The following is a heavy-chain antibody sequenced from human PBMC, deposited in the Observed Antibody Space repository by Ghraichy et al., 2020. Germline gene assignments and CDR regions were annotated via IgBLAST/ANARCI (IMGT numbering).Heavy chain of an antibody. V-gene: IGHV4-39*01. CDR1: CGSISSSSYY. CDR3: ATPPRQHGGRVLFDI. J-gene: IGHJ3*02. Sequence: SETLSLTCTVSCGSISSSSYYWCWIRQPPGKGLEWIGSIYYSGSTYYNTSLKSRVTISVDTSKNPFSLNLISVTAADTAVYYCATPPRQHGGRVLFDIWGQGTMVTVSS. CDR2: IYYSGST. D-gene: IGHD3-16*01.